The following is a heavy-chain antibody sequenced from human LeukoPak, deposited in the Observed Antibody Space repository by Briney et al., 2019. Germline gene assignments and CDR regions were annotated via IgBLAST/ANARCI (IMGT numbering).Heavy chain of an antibody. V-gene: IGHV4-39*01. CDR3: ARHWSLSGGNPPEYFQH. CDR1: GGSISGSSYY. Sequence: SETLSLTCTVSGGSISGSSYYWGWIRQPPGKGLEWIGSIYYSGSTYYNPSLKSRVTISVDTSKNQFSLKLSSVTAADTAVYYCARHWSLSGGNPPEYFQHWGQGTLVTVSS. J-gene: IGHJ1*01. D-gene: IGHD4-23*01. CDR2: IYYSGST.